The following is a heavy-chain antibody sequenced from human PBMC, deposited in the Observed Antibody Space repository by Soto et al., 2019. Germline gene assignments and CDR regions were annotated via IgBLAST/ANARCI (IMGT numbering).Heavy chain of an antibody. Sequence: HPGGSLSLSCAASGFTFSRDEMDWVRPAPGMGREGAVYINSSGRTIDYADSVKDRDTISRDNAKNSPYLQMNSPRAEDTAVYYCARDQAPSSIAARPEVDAVDSWGRGTMVT. J-gene: IGHJ3*02. V-gene: IGHV3-48*03. CDR2: INSSGRTI. CDR1: GFTFSRDE. CDR3: ARDQAPSSIAARPEVDAVDS. D-gene: IGHD6-6*01.